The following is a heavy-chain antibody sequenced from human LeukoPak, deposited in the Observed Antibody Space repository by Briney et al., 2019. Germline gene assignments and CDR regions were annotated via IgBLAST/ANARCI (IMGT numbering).Heavy chain of an antibody. J-gene: IGHJ4*02. V-gene: IGHV3-20*04. Sequence: PGGSLRPSCAASGFTFDDYGMSWVRQAPGKGLEWVSGINWNGGNTGYADSVKGRFTISRDNAKNSLYLQLNSLRAEDTALYYCARVASNYDFDCWGQGTLVTVSS. CDR1: GFTFDDYG. CDR3: ARVASNYDFDC. CDR2: INWNGGNT. D-gene: IGHD4-11*01.